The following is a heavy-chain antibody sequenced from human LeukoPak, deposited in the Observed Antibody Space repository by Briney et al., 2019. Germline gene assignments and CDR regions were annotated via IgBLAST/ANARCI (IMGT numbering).Heavy chain of an antibody. Sequence: GGSLRLSCAASGFSFSVFWMHWVRQAPGKGLVWVSRIKTDGSITNYADSVKGRFTISRDNSKNTLYLQMNSLRAEDTAIFYCAKGGATKFYFDYWGQGTLVIVSS. J-gene: IGHJ4*02. D-gene: IGHD5-12*01. CDR3: AKGGATKFYFDY. V-gene: IGHV3-74*01. CDR2: IKTDGSIT. CDR1: GFSFSVFW.